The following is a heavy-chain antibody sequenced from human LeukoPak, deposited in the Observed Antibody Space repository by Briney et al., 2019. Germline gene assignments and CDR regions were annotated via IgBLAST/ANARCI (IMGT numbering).Heavy chain of an antibody. CDR3: ARHIPVIWSSGYYYGMAV. D-gene: IGHD3-3*01. V-gene: IGHV4-59*08. CDR2: ISYSGST. J-gene: IGHJ6*02. CDR1: GGSISNYY. Sequence: PSETLSLTCTVSGGSISNYYWSWIRQPPGKGLEWIGYISYSGSTNYNPSLRSRVAISEDTSRNQFSLRLNSVTAADTAVYYCARHIPVIWSSGYYYGMAVWGQGTTVTVSS.